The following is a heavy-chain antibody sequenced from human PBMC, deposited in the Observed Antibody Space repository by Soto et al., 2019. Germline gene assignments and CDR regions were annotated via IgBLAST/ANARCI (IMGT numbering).Heavy chain of an antibody. CDR3: ASDLAALNWFDP. CDR1: GFTFSSCA. J-gene: IGHJ5*02. Sequence: GGSLRLSCAASGFTFSSCAMSWVRQAPGKGLEWVSYISSSSSTIYYADSVKGRFTISRDNAKNSLYLRMNSLRDEDTAVYYCASDLAALNWFDPWGQRTLVTVSS. CDR2: ISSSSSTI. V-gene: IGHV3-48*02.